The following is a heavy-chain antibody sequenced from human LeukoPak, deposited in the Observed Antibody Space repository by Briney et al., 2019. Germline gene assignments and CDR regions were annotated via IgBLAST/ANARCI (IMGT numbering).Heavy chain of an antibody. V-gene: IGHV3-30*18. J-gene: IGHJ6*04. Sequence: AGGPLRLSCAASGFTFSSYGMHWVRQAPGKGLEWVAVISYDGSNKYYADSVKGRFTISRDNSKNTLYLQMNSLRAEDTAVYYCAKDLIPSVHQHGMDVWGKGTTVTVSS. D-gene: IGHD2-8*01. CDR3: AKDLIPSVHQHGMDV. CDR1: GFTFSSYG. CDR2: ISYDGSNK.